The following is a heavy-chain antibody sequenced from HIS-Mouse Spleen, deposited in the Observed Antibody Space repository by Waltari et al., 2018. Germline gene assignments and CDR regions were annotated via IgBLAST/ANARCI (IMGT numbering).Heavy chain of an antibody. V-gene: IGHV4-34*01. Sequence: QVQLQQWGAGLLKPSETLSLTCAVYGGSFSGYYWSWIRQPPGKGLEWIGEINHSGSTNYNPSLKSRVTISVDTSKNQFSLKLSSVTAADTAVYYCARAQYFSNWGYYYGMDVWGQGTTVTVSS. CDR2: INHSGST. CDR3: ARAQYFSNWGYYYGMDV. CDR1: GGSFSGYY. D-gene: IGHD7-27*01. J-gene: IGHJ6*02.